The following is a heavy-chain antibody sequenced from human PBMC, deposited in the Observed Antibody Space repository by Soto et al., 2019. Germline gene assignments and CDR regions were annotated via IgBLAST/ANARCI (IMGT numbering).Heavy chain of an antibody. D-gene: IGHD5-12*01. CDR3: AKNSGGIVATISDWFDP. Sequence: RGSLRLSCAASGFTFSSYAMSWVRQAPGKGLEWVSAISGSGGSTYYADSVKGRFTISRDNSKNTLYLQMNSLRAEDTAVYYCAKNSGGIVATISDWFDPWGQGTLVTVSS. CDR2: ISGSGGST. V-gene: IGHV3-23*01. J-gene: IGHJ5*02. CDR1: GFTFSSYA.